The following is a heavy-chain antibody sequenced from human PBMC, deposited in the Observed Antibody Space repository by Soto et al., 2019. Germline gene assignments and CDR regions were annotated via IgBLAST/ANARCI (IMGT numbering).Heavy chain of an antibody. J-gene: IGHJ6*02. CDR2: ISSGGSAT. Sequence: EVQLVESGGGLLQPGGSLRLSCAASGFTFSYYWLHWVRQAPGKGLVWVSRISSGGSATNYADSVKGRFTISRDNAKNTLYLQMNSLRAEDTAVYYCASGSSLYSYGMDVWGQGTTVTVSS. V-gene: IGHV3-74*01. CDR1: GFTFSYYW. CDR3: ASGSSLYSYGMDV. D-gene: IGHD3-10*01.